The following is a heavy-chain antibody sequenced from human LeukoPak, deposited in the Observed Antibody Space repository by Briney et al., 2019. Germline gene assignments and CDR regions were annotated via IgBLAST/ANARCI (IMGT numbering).Heavy chain of an antibody. CDR2: IYSGGST. J-gene: IGHJ4*02. V-gene: IGHV3-53*01. D-gene: IGHD5/OR15-5a*01. Sequence: GGSLRLSCAASGFTVTTNYMSWVRQAPGKGLEWVSVIYSGGSTYYADSVKGRFTISRHNSKNTLYLQMDSLRAEDTAVYFCAKDLTPDGLYELDSWGQGTLVTVSS. CDR3: AKDLTPDGLYELDS. CDR1: GFTVTTNY.